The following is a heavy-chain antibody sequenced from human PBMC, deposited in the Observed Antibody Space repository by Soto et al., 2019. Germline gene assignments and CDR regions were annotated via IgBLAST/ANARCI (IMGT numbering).Heavy chain of an antibody. CDR2: IYYSGST. D-gene: IGHD4-17*01. Sequence: SETLSLTCTVSGGSISSGDYYWSWIRQPPGKGLEWIGYIYYSGSTYYNPSLKSRVTISVDTSKNQFSLKLSSVTAADTAVYYCARSMTTVTYYYYYGMDVWGLGTTVTVSS. CDR3: ARSMTTVTYYYYYGMDV. V-gene: IGHV4-30-4*01. J-gene: IGHJ6*02. CDR1: GGSISSGDYY.